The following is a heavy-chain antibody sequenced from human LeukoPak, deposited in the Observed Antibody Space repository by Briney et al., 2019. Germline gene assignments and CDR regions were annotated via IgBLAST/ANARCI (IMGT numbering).Heavy chain of an antibody. Sequence: ASVKVSCKASGYTFTSYGIIWVRQAPGQGLEWMGWISAYNGNTNYAQKLQGRVTMTTDTSTSTAYMELRSLRSDDTAVYYCARETCSSTSCYLNYYYGMDVWGQGTTVTVSS. V-gene: IGHV1-18*01. CDR3: ARETCSSTSCYLNYYYGMDV. CDR1: GYTFTSYG. CDR2: ISAYNGNT. J-gene: IGHJ6*02. D-gene: IGHD2-2*01.